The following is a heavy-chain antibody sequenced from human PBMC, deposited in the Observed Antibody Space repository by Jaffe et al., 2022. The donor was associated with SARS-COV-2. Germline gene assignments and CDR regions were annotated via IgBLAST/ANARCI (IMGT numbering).Heavy chain of an antibody. CDR2: ITGSGGTT. CDR3: AKGGLGCGSTTCFDY. CDR1: GLSFSNNA. Sequence: EVQLLESGGGLVQPGGSLRLSCAASGLSFSNNAMTWVRQAPGKGLEWVSSITGSGGTTYSADSVKGRFTISRDNSKNTLYLQMNSLRGEDTALYYCAKGGLGCGSTTCFDYWGQGTLVTVSS. V-gene: IGHV3-23*01. J-gene: IGHJ4*02. D-gene: IGHD2-2*01.